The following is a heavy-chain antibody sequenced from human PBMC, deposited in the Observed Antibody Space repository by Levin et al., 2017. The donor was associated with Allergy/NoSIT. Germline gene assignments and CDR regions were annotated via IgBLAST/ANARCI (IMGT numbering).Heavy chain of an antibody. D-gene: IGHD3-10*01. Sequence: NSGGSLRLSCKGSGYSFTSYWNGWVRQMPGKGLEWMGIIYPGDSDTRYSPSFQGQVTISADKSISTAYLQWSSLKASDTAMYYCARYRILYYYGSGSYVTGRYYYYGMDVWGQGTTVTVSS. J-gene: IGHJ6*02. CDR1: GYSFTSYW. V-gene: IGHV5-51*01. CDR2: IYPGDSDT. CDR3: ARYRILYYYGSGSYVTGRYYYYGMDV.